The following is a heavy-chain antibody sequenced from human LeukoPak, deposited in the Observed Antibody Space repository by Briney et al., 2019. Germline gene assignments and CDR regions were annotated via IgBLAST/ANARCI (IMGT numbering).Heavy chain of an antibody. CDR2: IYHSGST. D-gene: IGHD6-13*01. V-gene: IGHV4-61*10. J-gene: IGHJ5*02. Sequence: ASETLSLTCTVSGGSISSGSYYWSWIRQPAGKGLEWIGEIYHSGSTNYNPSLKSRVTISVDKSKNQFSLKLSSVTAADTAVYYCARGLAAAGTAGWFDPWGQGTLVTVSS. CDR1: GGSISSGSYY. CDR3: ARGLAAAGTAGWFDP.